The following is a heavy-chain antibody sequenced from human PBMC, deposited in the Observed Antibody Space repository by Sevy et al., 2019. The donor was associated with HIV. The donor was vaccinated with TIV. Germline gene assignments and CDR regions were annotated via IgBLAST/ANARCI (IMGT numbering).Heavy chain of an antibody. CDR2: ISGSSYST. CDR1: GFNFNTFA. CDR3: VKEGEGYNYDSSGSFGL. D-gene: IGHD3-22*01. Sequence: GGSLRLSCAASGFNFNTFAMSWVRQAPGKGLEWVSAISGSSYSTYYANSGKGGFTISRDNSKNTLYLQMNSLRAEDTAVYYCVKEGEGYNYDSSGSFGLWGQGTLVTVSS. V-gene: IGHV3-23*01. J-gene: IGHJ4*02.